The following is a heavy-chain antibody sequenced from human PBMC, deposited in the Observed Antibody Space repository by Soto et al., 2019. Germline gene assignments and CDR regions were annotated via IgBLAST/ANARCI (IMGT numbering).Heavy chain of an antibody. CDR3: ARGRPWELYDY. V-gene: IGHV4-59*01. J-gene: IGHJ4*02. D-gene: IGHD1-26*01. Sequence: QVQLQESGPGLVKPSETLSLTCTVSGGSISSYYRSWIRQPPGKGLEWIGYIDDSGSTNYKSSLKRRVTISLDTSKNQFSLRLSSMTAADTAVYYCARGRPWELYDYWGQGTLVTVSS. CDR2: IDDSGST. CDR1: GGSISSYY.